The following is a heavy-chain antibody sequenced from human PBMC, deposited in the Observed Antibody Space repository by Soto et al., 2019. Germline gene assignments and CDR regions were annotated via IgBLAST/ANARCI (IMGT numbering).Heavy chain of an antibody. CDR3: ARDLYTRHYYDSSGYYDKNYYYGMDV. Sequence: GSLRLSCAASGFTFSSYAMHWVRQAPGKGLEWVAVISYDGSNKYYADSVKGRFTISRDNSKNTLYLQMNSLRAEDTAVYYCARDLYTRHYYDSSGYYDKNYYYGMDVWGQGTTVTVSS. D-gene: IGHD3-22*01. V-gene: IGHV3-30-3*01. J-gene: IGHJ6*02. CDR1: GFTFSSYA. CDR2: ISYDGSNK.